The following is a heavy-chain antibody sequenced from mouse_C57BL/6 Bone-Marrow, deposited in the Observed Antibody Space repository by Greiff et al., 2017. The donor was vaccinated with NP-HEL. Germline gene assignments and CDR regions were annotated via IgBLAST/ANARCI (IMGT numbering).Heavy chain of an antibody. D-gene: IGHD2-5*01. J-gene: IGHJ2*01. CDR1: GYTFTSYG. CDR3: ARDSNYVYFDY. V-gene: IGHV1-81*01. CDR2: IYPRSGNT. Sequence: QVQLKQSGAELARPGASVKLSCKASGYTFTSYGISWVKQRTGQGLEWIGEIYPRSGNTYYNEKFKGKATLTADKSSSTAYMELRSLTSEDSAVDFCARDSNYVYFDYWGQGTTLTVSS.